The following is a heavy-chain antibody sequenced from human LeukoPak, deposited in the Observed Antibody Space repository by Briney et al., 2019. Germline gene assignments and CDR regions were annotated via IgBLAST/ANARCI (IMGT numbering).Heavy chain of an antibody. CDR1: GGSISSYY. D-gene: IGHD2-15*01. CDR2: IYYSGST. CDR3: ARAPGGLGYCSGGSCPYFDY. Sequence: SETLSLTCTVSGGSISSYYWSWIRQPPGKGPEWIGYIYYSGSTNYNPSLKSRVTISVDTSKNQFSLKLSSVTAADTAVYYCARAPGGLGYCSGGSCPYFDYWGQGTLVTVSS. J-gene: IGHJ4*02. V-gene: IGHV4-59*01.